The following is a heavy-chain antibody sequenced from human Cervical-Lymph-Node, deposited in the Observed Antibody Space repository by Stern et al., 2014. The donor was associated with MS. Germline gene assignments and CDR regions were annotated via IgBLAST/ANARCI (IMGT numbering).Heavy chain of an antibody. V-gene: IGHV3-23*04. CDR3: AKLGYCSSSRCSIYYGMDV. Sequence: EVQLVESGGGLVQPGGSLRLSCTASGFTFHNYAMTWVRHPPGKGLEWVSEISGSGGNTHYADSVKDRFIISRANSKNTLYLQMSSLRAEDTAVYYCAKLGYCSSSRCSIYYGMDVWGQGTTVSVSS. D-gene: IGHD2-2*01. CDR2: ISGSGGNT. CDR1: GFTFHNYA. J-gene: IGHJ6*02.